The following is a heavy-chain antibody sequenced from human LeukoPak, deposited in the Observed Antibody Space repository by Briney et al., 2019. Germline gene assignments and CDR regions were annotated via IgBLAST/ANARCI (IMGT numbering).Heavy chain of an antibody. CDR2: IYHSGRI. Sequence: SQTLSLTCPLAGRSITMYYWGWIRQPPGEGLEWIGYIYHSGRIHYNPSLKSRVTISVDTSMTQVALRLSSVTAADTAVYYCARLPSPVQLWGQGTLVTVSS. J-gene: IGHJ1*01. CDR1: GRSITMYY. CDR3: ARLPSPVQL. V-gene: IGHV4-59*08.